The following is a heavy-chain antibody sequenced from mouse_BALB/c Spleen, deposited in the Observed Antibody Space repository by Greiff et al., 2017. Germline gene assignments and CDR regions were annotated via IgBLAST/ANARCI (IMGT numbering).Heavy chain of an antibody. CDR1: GFTFSSYT. CDR2: ISNGGGST. Sequence: EVKLVESGGGLVQPGGSLKLSCAASGFTFSSYTMSWVRQTPEKRLEWVAYISNGGGSTYYPDTVKGRFTISRDNAKNTLYLQMSSLKSEDTAMYYCARQGDYDAMDDWGQGTSVTVSS. J-gene: IGHJ4*01. CDR3: ARQGDYDAMDD. V-gene: IGHV5-12-2*01.